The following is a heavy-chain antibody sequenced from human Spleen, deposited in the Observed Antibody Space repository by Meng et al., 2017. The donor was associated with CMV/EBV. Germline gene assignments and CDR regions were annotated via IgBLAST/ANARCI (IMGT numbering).Heavy chain of an antibody. J-gene: IGHJ4*02. V-gene: IGHV1-8*03. CDR3: ARAGISGYYFDY. D-gene: IGHD1-14*01. CDR1: GGTFNTYT. Sequence: ASVKVSCKPSGGTFNTYTINWVRQATGQGLEWMGWMNPNSGNTGYAQKFQGRVTITRNTSISTAYMELSSLRSEDTAVYYCARAGISGYYFDYWGQGTLVTVSS. CDR2: MNPNSGNT.